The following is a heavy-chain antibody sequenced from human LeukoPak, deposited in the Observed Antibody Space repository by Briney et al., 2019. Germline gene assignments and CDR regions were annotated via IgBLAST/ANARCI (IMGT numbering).Heavy chain of an antibody. D-gene: IGHD1-1*01. V-gene: IGHV4-4*07. CDR1: GGSISTFY. Sequence: SETLSLTCTVSGGSISTFYWSWIRQPAGKGLEWIGSIYYSGSTNYNPSLKSRVTMSVDTSKNQFSLKLSSVTAADTAVYYCARDRGTWNDDGFDYWGQGTLVTVSS. CDR2: IYYSGST. CDR3: ARDRGTWNDDGFDY. J-gene: IGHJ4*02.